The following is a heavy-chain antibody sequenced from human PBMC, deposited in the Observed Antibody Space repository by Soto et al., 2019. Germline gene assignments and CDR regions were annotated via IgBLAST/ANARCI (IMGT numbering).Heavy chain of an antibody. CDR2: ISSSSSTI. CDR1: GFTFSSYS. V-gene: IGHV3-48*02. J-gene: IGHJ6*02. CDR3: ARPEYSSSSYGMDV. D-gene: IGHD6-6*01. Sequence: GGSPRLSSAASGFTFSSYSMNGVLQAPGKGLEWVSYISSSSSTIYYADSVKGRFTISRDNAKNSLYLQMNSLRDEDTAVYYCARPEYSSSSYGMDVWAQGTTVTVSS.